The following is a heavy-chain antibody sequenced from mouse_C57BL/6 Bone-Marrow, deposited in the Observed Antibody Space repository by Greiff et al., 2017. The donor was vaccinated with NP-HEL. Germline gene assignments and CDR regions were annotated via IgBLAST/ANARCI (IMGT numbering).Heavy chain of an antibody. Sequence: VQLQQPGAELVRPGSSVKLSCKASGYTFTSYWMDWVKQRPGQGLEWIGNIYPSDSETHYNQKFKDKATLTVDKSSSTAYMQLSSLTSEDSAVYYCARKKPYSSMDYWGQGTSVTVSS. CDR3: ARKKPYSSMDY. CDR2: IYPSDSET. CDR1: GYTFTSYW. J-gene: IGHJ4*01. V-gene: IGHV1-61*01.